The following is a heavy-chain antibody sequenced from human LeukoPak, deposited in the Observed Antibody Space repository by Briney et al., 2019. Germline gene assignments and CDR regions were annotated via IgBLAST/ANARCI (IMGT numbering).Heavy chain of an antibody. J-gene: IGHJ5*01. CDR1: KFTFSIYA. V-gene: IGHV3-23*01. CDR3: AKDRPNYYGTDGHYYRRDGDS. CDR2: ITSAGGTT. D-gene: IGHD3-10*01. Sequence: GGSLRLSCAASKFTFSIYAMSWVRQAPGKRLEWVSSITSAGGTTWYAGSVKGRFTISRDNSKNTVYLQMNSLRVEDTAVYYCAKDRPNYYGTDGHYYRRDGDSWGQGTLVTVSS.